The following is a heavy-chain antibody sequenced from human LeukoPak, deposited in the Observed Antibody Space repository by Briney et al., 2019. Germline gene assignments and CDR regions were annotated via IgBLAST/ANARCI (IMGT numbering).Heavy chain of an antibody. CDR3: ASWIGRSGCFDY. D-gene: IGHD3-22*01. CDR2: MYYSGST. J-gene: IGHJ4*02. Sequence: PSETLSLTCAVSGGSISSSIHYWAWIRQPPGKGLEWIGSMYYSGSTYYNPSIKSRVTISLDTSENQFSLKLTSVTAADTAVYYCASWIGRSGCFDYWGQGTLVTVSS. V-gene: IGHV4-39*07. CDR1: GGSISSSIHY.